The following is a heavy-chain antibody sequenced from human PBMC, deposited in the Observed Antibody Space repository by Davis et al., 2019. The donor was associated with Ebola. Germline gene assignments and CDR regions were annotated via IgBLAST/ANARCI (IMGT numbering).Heavy chain of an antibody. CDR2: ISTSTTTI. J-gene: IGHJ4*02. V-gene: IGHV3-48*01. CDR3: ARGPSTGNSFSY. D-gene: IGHD6-13*01. CDR1: GFSFSSYG. Sequence: GGSLRLSCAASGFSFSSYGMNWVRQAPGKGLEWISYISTSTTTIYYADSVKGRFTISRDNAKNSLYLQMNSLRAEDTAVYYCARGPSTGNSFSYWGQGTLVTVSS.